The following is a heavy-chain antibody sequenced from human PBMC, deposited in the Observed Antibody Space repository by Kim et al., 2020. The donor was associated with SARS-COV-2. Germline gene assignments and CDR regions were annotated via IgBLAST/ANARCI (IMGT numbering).Heavy chain of an antibody. CDR1: GFTFSNYS. J-gene: IGHJ6*02. CDR2: ISYDGSNK. V-gene: IGHV3-30*04. CDR3: ASEPREGIYYYGMDV. Sequence: GGSLRLSCAASGFTFSNYSMHWVHQAPGKGLEWVAVISYDGSNKYYADSVKGRFTISRDNSKNTLYLQMNSLRTEDTAVYYCASEPREGIYYYGMDVWGQGTTVTVSS.